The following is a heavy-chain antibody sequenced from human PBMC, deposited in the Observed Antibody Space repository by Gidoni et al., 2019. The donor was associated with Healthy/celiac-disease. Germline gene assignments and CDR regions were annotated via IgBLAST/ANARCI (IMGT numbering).Heavy chain of an antibody. Sequence: QVQLVQSGAEVKKPGSSVKVSCKASGGTFSSYAISWVRQAPGQGLEWMGGIIPIFGTANYAQKFQGRVTITADESTSTAYMELSSLRSEDTAVYYCARALYYYDSSGYYYYFDYWGQGTLVTVSS. J-gene: IGHJ4*02. V-gene: IGHV1-69*01. CDR1: GGTFSSYA. CDR2: IIPIFGTA. CDR3: ARALYYYDSSGYYYYFDY. D-gene: IGHD3-22*01.